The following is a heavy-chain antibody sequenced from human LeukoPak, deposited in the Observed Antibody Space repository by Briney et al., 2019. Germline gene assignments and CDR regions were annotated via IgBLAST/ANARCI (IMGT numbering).Heavy chain of an antibody. V-gene: IGHV1-69*05. D-gene: IGHD4-17*01. J-gene: IGHJ5*02. CDR3: ARDVHGDYGSGWFDP. Sequence: SVKVSCKASGGTFSSYPISWVRQAPGQGLEWLGGIMPLFGTAGYAQKFQGRVTITKDESTRTVYLELTSLTSDDTAVYYCARDVHGDYGSGWFDPWGQGTLVSVSS. CDR2: IMPLFGTA. CDR1: GGTFSSYP.